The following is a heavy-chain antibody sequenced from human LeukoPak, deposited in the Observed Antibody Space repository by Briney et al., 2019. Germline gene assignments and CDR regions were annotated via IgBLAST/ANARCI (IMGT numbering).Heavy chain of an antibody. CDR1: GYTFTGYY. J-gene: IGHJ1*01. CDR2: INPNSGGT. D-gene: IGHD5/OR15-5a*01. CDR3: ARALNRGTSFYIFQY. Sequence: ASVKVSCKATGYTFTGYYMHWVRQAPGQGLEWMGWINPNSGGTNYAQKFQGRVTMTRDTSISTAYMELSRLRSDDTAVYFCARALNRGTSFYIFQYWGQGTLVTVSS. V-gene: IGHV1-2*02.